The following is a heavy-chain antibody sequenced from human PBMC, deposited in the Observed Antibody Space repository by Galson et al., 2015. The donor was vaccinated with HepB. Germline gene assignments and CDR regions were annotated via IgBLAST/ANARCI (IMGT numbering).Heavy chain of an antibody. CDR1: GFTFSSYA. V-gene: IGHV3-23*01. D-gene: IGHD3-16*01. Sequence: SLRLSCATSGFTFSSYAVSWVRQAPGKGLEWVSGISGSGGSTYYADSVKGRFTISRDNSKNTLYLQMSSLRAEDTAVYYCVNLEDYGDAFNIWGQGTMVTVSS. CDR3: VNLEDYGDAFNI. J-gene: IGHJ3*02. CDR2: ISGSGGST.